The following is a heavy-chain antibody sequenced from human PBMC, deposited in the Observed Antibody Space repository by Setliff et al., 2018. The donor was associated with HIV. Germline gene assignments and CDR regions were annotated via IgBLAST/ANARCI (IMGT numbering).Heavy chain of an antibody. J-gene: IGHJ4*02. CDR3: AKDASAAGNPTPVHGGVY. CDR2: ISSSSNTI. CDR1: GFTFSSYW. Sequence: GGSLRLSCAASGFTFSSYWMHWVRQAPGKGLEWVSYISSSSNTIYYADSVKGRFTISRDNAKNSLYLQMNSLRAEDTALYYCAKDASAAGNPTPVHGGVYWGQGTLVTVSS. D-gene: IGHD6-13*01. V-gene: IGHV3-48*04.